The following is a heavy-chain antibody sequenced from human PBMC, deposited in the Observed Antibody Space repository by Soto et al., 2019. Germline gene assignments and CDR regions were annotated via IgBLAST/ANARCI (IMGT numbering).Heavy chain of an antibody. CDR1: GFTFSNAW. CDR3: TTEDSSGWLAEYFQH. D-gene: IGHD6-19*01. V-gene: IGHV3-15*07. CDR2: IKSKTDGGTT. J-gene: IGHJ1*01. Sequence: PVRSLRLSCAASGFTFSNAWMNWVRQAPGKGLEWVGRIKSKTDGGTTDYAAPVKGRFTISGDDSKNMLYLQMNSLKTEDTAVYYCTTEDSSGWLAEYFQHWGQGTLVTVSS.